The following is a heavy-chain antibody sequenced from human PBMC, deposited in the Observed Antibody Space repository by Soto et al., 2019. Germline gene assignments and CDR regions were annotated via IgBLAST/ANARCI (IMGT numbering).Heavy chain of an antibody. D-gene: IGHD4-17*01. CDR2: ISGSGST. V-gene: IGHV3-23*01. Sequence: EVQLLESGGGLVQPGGSLSLSCAASGFTVSSYAMSWVRQAPGKGLEWVSVISGSGSTYSADSVKGRFTISRDSSKNTVYLHMNSLRAEDTAVYYCAKALRFTVTTGYYRHVWGAGATVTVSS. CDR3: AKALRFTVTTGYYRHV. CDR1: GFTVSSYA. J-gene: IGHJ6*03.